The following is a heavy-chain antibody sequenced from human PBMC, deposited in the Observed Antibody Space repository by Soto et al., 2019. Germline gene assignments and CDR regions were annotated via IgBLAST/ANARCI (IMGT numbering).Heavy chain of an antibody. CDR2: ISGGGDTI. V-gene: IGHV3-11*01. D-gene: IGHD3-10*01. Sequence: QVQLVESGGGLVKPGGSLRLSCAASGFTFRDYYLNWIRQVPGRGLEWLSYISGGGDTIYYADSVKGRFTISGDNAKNSLYLQMNSLRAEDTAVYYCTRGPESDYWGQGTLVTVSS. CDR3: TRGPESDY. CDR1: GFTFRDYY. J-gene: IGHJ4*02.